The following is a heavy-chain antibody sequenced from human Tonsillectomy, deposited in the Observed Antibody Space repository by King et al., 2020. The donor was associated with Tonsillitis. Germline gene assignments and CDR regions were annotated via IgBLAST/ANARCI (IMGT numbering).Heavy chain of an antibody. D-gene: IGHD6-6*01. J-gene: IGHJ4*02. CDR1: GGSISSGGYS. Sequence: VQLQESGPGLVKPSQTLSLTCAVSGGSISSGGYSWSWIRQPPGKGLEWIGYSYYSGSTYYNPSLKSRVTISVDTSKNQFSLKLSSVTAADTAVYYCAREGRISSTFDYWGQGTLVTVSS. CDR3: AREGRISSTFDY. V-gene: IGHV4-30-4*07. CDR2: SYYSGST.